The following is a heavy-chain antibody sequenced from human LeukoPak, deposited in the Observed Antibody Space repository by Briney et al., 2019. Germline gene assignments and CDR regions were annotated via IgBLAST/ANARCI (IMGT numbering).Heavy chain of an antibody. D-gene: IGHD4-17*01. Sequence: ASVKVSCKASGYTFTGYYMHWVRQAPGQGLEWMGWISAYNGNTNYAQKLQGRVTMTTDTSTSTAYMELRSLRSDDTAVYYCATLKVYGDSPSFDYWGQGTLVTVSS. J-gene: IGHJ4*02. CDR3: ATLKVYGDSPSFDY. CDR1: GYTFTGYY. CDR2: ISAYNGNT. V-gene: IGHV1-18*04.